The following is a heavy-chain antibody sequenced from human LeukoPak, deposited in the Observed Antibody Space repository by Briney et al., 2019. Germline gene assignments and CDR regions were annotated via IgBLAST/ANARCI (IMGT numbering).Heavy chain of an antibody. CDR3: ARHFDPVVPAATGWFDP. J-gene: IGHJ5*02. CDR2: IYTSGTT. V-gene: IGHV4-4*07. D-gene: IGHD2-2*01. Sequence: PSETLSLTCSVSGGSISGYYWSRIRQPAGKGLEWIGRIYTSGTTDDNPSLKSRVTMSVDTSKNQFSLKLSSVTAADTAVYYCARHFDPVVPAATGWFDPWGQGTLVTVSS. CDR1: GGSISGYY.